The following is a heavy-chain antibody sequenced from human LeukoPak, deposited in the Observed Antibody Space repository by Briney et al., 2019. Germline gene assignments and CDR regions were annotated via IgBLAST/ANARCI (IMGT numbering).Heavy chain of an antibody. CDR2: ITRSSTST. D-gene: IGHD1-20*01. CDR1: GFTFSSYS. CDR3: ARDNWNDAPGGFDP. Sequence: PGGSLRLSCAASGFTFSSYSMNWVRQAPGKGLEWVSSITRSSTSTYYTDSVRGRFTISRDNAKNSLYLQMNSLRAEYTAVYYCARDNWNDAPGGFDPWGQGTLVTVSS. V-gene: IGHV3-21*01. J-gene: IGHJ5*02.